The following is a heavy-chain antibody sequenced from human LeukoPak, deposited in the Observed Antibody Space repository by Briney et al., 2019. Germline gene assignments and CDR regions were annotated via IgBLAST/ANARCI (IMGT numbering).Heavy chain of an antibody. V-gene: IGHV4-59*01. CDR1: GGSISSYY. J-gene: IGHJ4*02. CDR2: VSYSGTT. Sequence: SETLSLTCTVSGGSISSYYWSWIRQPPGKGLEWIGYVSYSGTTNYNPSPKSRVTISVDTSKNQFSLKLSSVTAADTAVYYCARTSCGGDCYSGFDYWGQGTLVTVSS. CDR3: ARTSCGGDCYSGFDY. D-gene: IGHD2-21*02.